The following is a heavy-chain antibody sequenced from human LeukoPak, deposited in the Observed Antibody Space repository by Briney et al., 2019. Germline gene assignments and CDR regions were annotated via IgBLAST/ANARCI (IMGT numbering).Heavy chain of an antibody. CDR3: ARDRNWFGDPNWFDP. CDR2: IYGGGNT. J-gene: IGHJ5*02. D-gene: IGHD3-10*01. Sequence: GGSLRLSCAASGFSVSINYMSWVRQAPGKGLEWVSLIYGGGNTYYADSVKGRFTISRDNAKNSLYLQMNSLRAEDTAVYYCARDRNWFGDPNWFDPWGQGTLVTVSS. V-gene: IGHV3-53*01. CDR1: GFSVSINY.